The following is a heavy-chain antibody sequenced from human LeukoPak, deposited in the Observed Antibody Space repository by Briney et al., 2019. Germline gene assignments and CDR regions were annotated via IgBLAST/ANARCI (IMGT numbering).Heavy chain of an antibody. J-gene: IGHJ6*02. CDR1: GYTFTSYG. Sequence: ASVKVSCKASGYTFTSYGISWVRQAPGQGLEWMGWISAYNDNTNYAQKLQGRVTMTTDTSTSTAYMELRSLRSDDTAVYYCARDLYDFWSGYYGYYYYGMDVWGQGTTVTVSS. D-gene: IGHD3-3*01. V-gene: IGHV1-18*01. CDR2: ISAYNDNT. CDR3: ARDLYDFWSGYYGYYYYGMDV.